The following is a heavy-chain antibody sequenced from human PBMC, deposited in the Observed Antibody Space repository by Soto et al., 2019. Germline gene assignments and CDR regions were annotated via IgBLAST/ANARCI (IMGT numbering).Heavy chain of an antibody. CDR3: ARGRPRGAVTHKYYYYYYGMDV. V-gene: IGHV4-34*01. Sequence: SETLSLTCAVYGGSFSGYYWSWIRQPPGKGLEWIGEINHSGSTNYNPSLKSRVTISVDTSKNQFSLKLSSVTAADTAVYYCARGRPRGAVTHKYYYYYYGMDVWGQETTVTVSS. CDR1: GGSFSGYY. J-gene: IGHJ6*02. D-gene: IGHD4-17*01. CDR2: INHSGST.